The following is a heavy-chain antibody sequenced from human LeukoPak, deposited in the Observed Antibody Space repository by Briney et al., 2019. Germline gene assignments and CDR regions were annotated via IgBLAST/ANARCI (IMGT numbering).Heavy chain of an antibody. V-gene: IGHV4-38-2*01. D-gene: IGHD4-11*01. J-gene: IGHJ4*02. CDR2: IFHSGKT. Sequence: SETLSLTCPVSGYSISSGYYWGCLRQPPGKGLEWIGSIFHSGKTYYNPSLKSRVTISVATSKNQFSLKLSSVTAADTAVYYCARSKGDYSNYLPPRNFDYWGQGTLVTVSS. CDR1: GYSISSGYY. CDR3: ARSKGDYSNYLPPRNFDY.